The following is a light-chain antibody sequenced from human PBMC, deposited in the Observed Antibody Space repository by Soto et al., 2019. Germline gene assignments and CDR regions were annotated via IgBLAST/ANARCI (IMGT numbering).Light chain of an antibody. J-gene: IGKJ5*01. CDR1: QSVISY. CDR3: QQRSNWPLIT. V-gene: IGKV3-11*01. CDR2: DAS. Sequence: EIVLTQSPATLSLSPGEMASLSCRASQSVISYLAWYQQQPGQAPRLLLYDASNRATGIPARFSGSGSGTAFILTISSLEPEDFAVYYCQQRSNWPLITFGQGTRLEIK.